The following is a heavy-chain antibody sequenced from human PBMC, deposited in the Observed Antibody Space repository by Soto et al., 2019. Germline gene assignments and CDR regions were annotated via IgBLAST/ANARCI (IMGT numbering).Heavy chain of an antibody. D-gene: IGHD2-15*01. J-gene: IGHJ6*03. V-gene: IGHV5-51*01. CDR1: GYSFTSYW. CDR2: IYPGDSDT. Sequence: GESLKISCKGSGYSFTSYWIGWVRQMPGKGLEWMGIIYPGDSDTRYSPSFQGQVTISADKSISTAYLQWSSLKASDTTMYYCARLVVVAPYYYYYMDVWGKGTTVPVSS. CDR3: ARLVVVAPYYYYYMDV.